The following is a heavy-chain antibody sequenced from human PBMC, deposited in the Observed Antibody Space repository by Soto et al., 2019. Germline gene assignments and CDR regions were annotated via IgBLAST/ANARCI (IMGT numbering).Heavy chain of an antibody. CDR2: IYHTGST. CDR3: ARESGRYCSGGSCYSEWFDP. Sequence: QVQLQESGPGLVKPSGTLSLTCAVSSGSISSDNWWSWVRQPPGQGLEWIGEIYHTGSTNYNPSLKSRLTILVDTSKNQFSLKLSSVTAADTAVYYCARESGRYCSGGSCYSEWFDPWGQGTLVTVSS. D-gene: IGHD2-15*01. CDR1: SGSISSDNW. V-gene: IGHV4-4*02. J-gene: IGHJ5*02.